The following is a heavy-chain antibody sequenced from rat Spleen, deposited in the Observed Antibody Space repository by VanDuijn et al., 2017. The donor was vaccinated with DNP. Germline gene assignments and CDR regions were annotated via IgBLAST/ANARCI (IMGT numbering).Heavy chain of an antibody. D-gene: IGHD1-9*01. CDR1: GFTFSDYY. V-gene: IGHV5-19*01. J-gene: IGHJ2*01. CDR3: AKYYGYNSYFFDY. CDR2: ISPSGGGT. Sequence: EVQLVESGGGLVQPGRSLRLSCVASGFTFSDYYMAWVRQAPTKGLEWVTSISPSGGGTYYRHSVKGRFTISRDNANHTLYLQMDSLRSEDTATYYCAKYYGYNSYFFDYWGQGVLVTVSS.